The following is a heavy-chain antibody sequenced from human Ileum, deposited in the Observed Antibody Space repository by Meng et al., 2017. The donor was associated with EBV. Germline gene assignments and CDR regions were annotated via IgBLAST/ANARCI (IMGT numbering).Heavy chain of an antibody. CDR1: GLTLSSKT. Sequence: VRLLGVGGRLVQPGGSLRLSCAASGLTLSSKTMCWVRQAPGKGLEWVSTLSGSSGYTYYADSVKGRFTISRDNSKNTLYLQMNSLKAEDTAVYYCAKKESSGYQPYDYWGQGTLVTVSS. V-gene: IGHV3-23*01. CDR3: AKKESSGYQPYDY. CDR2: LSGSSGYT. J-gene: IGHJ4*02. D-gene: IGHD2-2*01.